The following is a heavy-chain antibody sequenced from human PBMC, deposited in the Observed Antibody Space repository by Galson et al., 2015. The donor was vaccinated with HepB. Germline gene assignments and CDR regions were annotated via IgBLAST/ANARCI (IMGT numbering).Heavy chain of an antibody. Sequence: SVKVSCKVSGYTLTELSMHWVRQAPGKGLEWMGGFDPEDGETIYAQKFQGRVTMTEDTSTDTAYMELSSLRSEDTAVYYCATAPRYNWNWGAFDYWGQGTLVTVSS. D-gene: IGHD1-7*01. CDR3: ATAPRYNWNWGAFDY. CDR1: GYTLTELS. V-gene: IGHV1-24*01. CDR2: FDPEDGET. J-gene: IGHJ4*02.